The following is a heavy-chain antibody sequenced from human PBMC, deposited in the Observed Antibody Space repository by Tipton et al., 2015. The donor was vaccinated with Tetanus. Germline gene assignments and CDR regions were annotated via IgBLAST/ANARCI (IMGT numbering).Heavy chain of an antibody. Sequence: TLSLTCTVSGGSISSYYWSWVRQPPGKGLEWIGYIDYSGSTNYNPSLKSRVTISIDTSKKQFSLNLSSVIAADTAVYFCARCPYGGVYGPLYYWGQGILVTVSS. CDR2: IDYSGST. CDR3: ARCPYGGVYGPLYY. J-gene: IGHJ4*02. V-gene: IGHV4-59*07. CDR1: GGSISSYY. D-gene: IGHD4-23*01.